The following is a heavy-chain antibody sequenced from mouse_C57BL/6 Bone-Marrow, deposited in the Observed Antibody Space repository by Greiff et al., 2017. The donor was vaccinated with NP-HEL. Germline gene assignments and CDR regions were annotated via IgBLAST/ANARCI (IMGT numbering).Heavy chain of an antibody. CDR2: IDPENGDT. CDR1: GFNIKDDY. CDR3: TTGVVTYYFDY. V-gene: IGHV14-4*01. D-gene: IGHD2-2*01. J-gene: IGHJ2*01. Sequence: EVQLQQSGAELVRPGASVKLSCTASGFNIKDDYMHWVKQRPEQGLEWIGWIDPENGDTEYASKFQGQATITADTSSNTAYLQLSSLTSEDTAVYYCTTGVVTYYFDYWGQGTTLTVSS.